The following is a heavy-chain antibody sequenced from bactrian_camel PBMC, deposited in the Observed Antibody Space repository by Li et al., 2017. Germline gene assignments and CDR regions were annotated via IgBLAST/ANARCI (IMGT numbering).Heavy chain of an antibody. D-gene: IGHD2*01. Sequence: VQLVESGGVSVDAGGSLRLSCAASGYSSIVNCMGWFRQAPGKEREGVAAIDSDGSTSYADSVKGRFTISKDNANNTLYLQMNSLEDGDTATYYCAVGSSITLCSDSPRPYIHWGQGTQVTVS. CDR3: AVGSSITLCSDSPRPYIH. V-gene: IGHV3S53*01. CDR1: GYSSIVNC. CDR2: IDSDGST. J-gene: IGHJ4*01.